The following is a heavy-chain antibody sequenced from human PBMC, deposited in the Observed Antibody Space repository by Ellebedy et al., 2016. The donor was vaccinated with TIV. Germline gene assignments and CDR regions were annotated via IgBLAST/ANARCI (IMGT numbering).Heavy chain of an antibody. CDR1: GYSISSGYY. CDR3: ARGGSSITIPL. J-gene: IGHJ4*02. CDR2: IYHSGST. Sequence: SETLSLTCTVSGYSISSGYYWGWIRQPPGKGLEWIGSIYHSGSTYYNPSLKSRVTISVDTSKNQFSLKLSSVTAADTAVYYCARGGSSITIPLWGQGTLVTVSS. D-gene: IGHD3-3*01. V-gene: IGHV4-38-2*02.